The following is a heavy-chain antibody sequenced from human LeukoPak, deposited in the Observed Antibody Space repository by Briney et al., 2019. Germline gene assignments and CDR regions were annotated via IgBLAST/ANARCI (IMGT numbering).Heavy chain of an antibody. Sequence: AGGSLRLSCAASGFTFSNYGMHWVRQAPGKGLEWVAVIWYDGSNKYYADSVKGRFTISRDNSKNTLYLQMNSLRVEDTAIYYCVNERGNYYFDYWGQGTLVTVSS. CDR3: VNERGNYYFDY. J-gene: IGHJ4*02. V-gene: IGHV3-30*02. D-gene: IGHD3-10*01. CDR2: IWYDGSNK. CDR1: GFTFSNYG.